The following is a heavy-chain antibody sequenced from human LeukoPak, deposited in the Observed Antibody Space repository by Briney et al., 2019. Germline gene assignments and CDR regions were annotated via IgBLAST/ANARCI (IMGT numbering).Heavy chain of an antibody. Sequence: GGSLRLSCAASGFTLRSYWMSWVRQAPGKGLEWVANIKQDGSEKYYVASVEGRFIISRDNAKNSLYLQMNSLRAEDTAVYCCARNSDYFDTSGYYYYFDYWGQGTLVTVSS. V-gene: IGHV3-7*01. CDR1: GFTLRSYW. CDR3: ARNSDYFDTSGYYYYFDY. J-gene: IGHJ4*02. CDR2: IKQDGSEK. D-gene: IGHD3-22*01.